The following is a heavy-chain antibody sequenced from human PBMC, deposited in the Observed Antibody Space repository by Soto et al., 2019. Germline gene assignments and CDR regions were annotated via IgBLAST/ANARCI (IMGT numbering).Heavy chain of an antibody. CDR1: GYTFTDYY. D-gene: IGHD6-13*01. J-gene: IGHJ4*02. CDR2: INPNSAGT. CDR3: ASGCSSNCPDF. Sequence: ASVKVSCKASGYTFTDYYMHWVRQAPGQGLEWMGWINPNSAGTNYPQKFQGRVTMTRDTSISTVYMELSSLRSDDTAVYYCASGCSSNCPDFWGRGTLVTVSS. V-gene: IGHV1-2*02.